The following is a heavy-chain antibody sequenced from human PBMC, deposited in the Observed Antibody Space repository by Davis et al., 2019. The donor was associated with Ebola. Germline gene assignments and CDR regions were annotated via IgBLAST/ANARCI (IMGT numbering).Heavy chain of an antibody. CDR3: ARGDSSSPYFDY. D-gene: IGHD6-6*01. CDR1: GGSISSGGYS. Sequence: PSETLSLTCAVSGGSISSGGYSWSWIRQPPGKGLEWIGYIYHSGSTYYNPSLKSRVTISVDRSKNQFSLKLSSVTAADTAVYYCARGDSSSPYFDYWGQGTLVTVSS. V-gene: IGHV4-30-2*01. J-gene: IGHJ4*02. CDR2: IYHSGST.